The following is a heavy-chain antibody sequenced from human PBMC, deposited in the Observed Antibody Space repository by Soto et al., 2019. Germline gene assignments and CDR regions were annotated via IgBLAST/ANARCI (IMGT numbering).Heavy chain of an antibody. J-gene: IGHJ4*01. CDR2: IGTYGGSDVNT. Sequence: HPGGSLRLSCAASGFPFSGFAMSWVRQAPGKGLEWVSGIGTYGGSDVNTYYADSVRGRFIISRDNSKNTLYLQMNSLRADDTAVYYCAKDGAWNNHHDYYFDFWGHGTLVTVSS. CDR3: AKDGAWNNHHDYYFDF. V-gene: IGHV3-23*01. D-gene: IGHD1-1*01. CDR1: GFPFSGFA.